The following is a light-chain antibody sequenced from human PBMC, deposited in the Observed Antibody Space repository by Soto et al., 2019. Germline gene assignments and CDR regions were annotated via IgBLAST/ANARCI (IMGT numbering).Light chain of an antibody. CDR1: QGVRSN. V-gene: IGKV3-15*01. CDR3: QQYNKWPPFA. J-gene: IGKJ3*01. Sequence: IVVTQTRVNLCVRPGVRTTISCRSSQGVRSNLAWYQQKPGQAPRLLIYGASTRATGIPARFSGSGSCTEFARTSSSLQAEDFAVYYCQQYNKWPPFAFGPGTKVDIK. CDR2: GAS.